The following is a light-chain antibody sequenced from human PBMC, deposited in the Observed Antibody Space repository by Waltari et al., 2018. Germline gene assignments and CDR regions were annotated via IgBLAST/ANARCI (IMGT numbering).Light chain of an antibody. CDR1: VLAKKY. Sequence: SYELTQPSSVSVSPGQTARITCSGDVLAKKYARWFQQKPGQAPVLVIYKDSARPSGIPERFSGSSSGTTVTLTISGAQVEDEADYYCYSAADNNHWVFGGGTKLTVL. V-gene: IGLV3-27*01. J-gene: IGLJ3*02. CDR3: YSAADNNHWV. CDR2: KDS.